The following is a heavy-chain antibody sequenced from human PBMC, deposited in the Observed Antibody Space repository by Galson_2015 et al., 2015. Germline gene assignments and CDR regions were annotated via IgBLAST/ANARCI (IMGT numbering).Heavy chain of an antibody. CDR1: GFTFSSYW. J-gene: IGHJ4*02. CDR3: ASEDLLLRCFDY. D-gene: IGHD3-22*01. V-gene: IGHV3-7*01. CDR2: IKQDGSEK. Sequence: SLRLSCAASGFTFSSYWMSWVRQAPGKGLEWVADIKQDGSEKYYVDSVKGRFTISRDNAKNSLYLQMNSLRAEDTAVYYCASEDLLLRCFDYWGQGTLVTVSS.